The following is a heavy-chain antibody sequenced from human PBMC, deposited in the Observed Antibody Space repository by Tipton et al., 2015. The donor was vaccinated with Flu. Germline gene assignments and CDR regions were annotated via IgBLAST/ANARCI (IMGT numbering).Heavy chain of an antibody. D-gene: IGHD6-13*01. CDR1: GGSISSGGYY. Sequence: TLSLTCTVSGGSISSGGYYWSWIRQHPGKGLEWIGYIYYSGSTYYNPSLKSRVTISVDTSKNQFSLKLSSVTAADTAVYYCASYDHRHIYSSSWAGARRAFDIGGQGTMVTVSS. J-gene: IGHJ3*02. CDR2: IYYSGST. V-gene: IGHV4-31*03. CDR3: ASYDHRHIYSSSWAGARRAFDI.